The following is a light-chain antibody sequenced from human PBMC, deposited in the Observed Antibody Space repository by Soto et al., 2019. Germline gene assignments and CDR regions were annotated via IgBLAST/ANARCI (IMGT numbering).Light chain of an antibody. CDR2: DVS. V-gene: IGLV2-11*01. J-gene: IGLJ2*01. CDR3: YSYAGSRAL. Sequence: QSALTQPRSVSGSPGQSVTISCTGTSSDVGGYNYVSWYQQLPGKAPKVMIYDVSNRHSGVPNRFSGSKSGNTASLTISGLQADYEADYYCYSYAGSRALFGGGTKLTVL. CDR1: SSDVGGYNY.